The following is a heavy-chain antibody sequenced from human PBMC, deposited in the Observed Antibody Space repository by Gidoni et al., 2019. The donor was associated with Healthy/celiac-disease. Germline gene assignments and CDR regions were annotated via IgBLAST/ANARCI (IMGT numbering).Heavy chain of an antibody. J-gene: IGHJ4*02. D-gene: IGHD6-19*01. CDR3: ARDQGSGWDFCFDY. Sequence: QVKLVESGGGVVQHGRSLRLSCAASGFPFSSYAMHWVRQAPGKGLEWVAVISYDGSNKYYADSVKGRFTISRDNSKNTLYLQMNSLRAEDTAVYYCARDQGSGWDFCFDYWGQGTLVTVSS. CDR1: GFPFSSYA. CDR2: ISYDGSNK. V-gene: IGHV3-30-3*01.